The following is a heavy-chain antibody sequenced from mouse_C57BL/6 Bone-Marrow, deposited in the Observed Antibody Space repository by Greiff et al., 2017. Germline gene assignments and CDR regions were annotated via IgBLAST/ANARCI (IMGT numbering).Heavy chain of an antibody. D-gene: IGHD1-1*01. CDR3: ARRGNYYGSSSSWFAY. Sequence: VKLQESGAELARPGASVKLSCKASGYTFTSYGISWVKQRTGQGLEWIGEIYPRSGNTYYNEKFKGKATLTADKSSSTAYMELRSLTSEDSAVYFCARRGNYYGSSSSWFAYWGQGTLVTVSA. V-gene: IGHV1-81*01. CDR2: IYPRSGNT. CDR1: GYTFTSYG. J-gene: IGHJ3*01.